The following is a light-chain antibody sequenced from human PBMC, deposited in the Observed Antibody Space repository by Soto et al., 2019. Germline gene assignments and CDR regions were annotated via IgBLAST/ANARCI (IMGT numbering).Light chain of an antibody. CDR1: SSDVGGYNS. Sequence: QSALAQPASVSGSPGQSITISCTGTSSDVGGYNSVSWYQHHPGKAPKLMIYEVSNRPSGVSNRFSGSKSGNTASLTISGLQAEHEADYYCSSYTSSSTLYVFGTGTKVTVL. CDR3: SSYTSSSTLYV. CDR2: EVS. J-gene: IGLJ1*01. V-gene: IGLV2-14*01.